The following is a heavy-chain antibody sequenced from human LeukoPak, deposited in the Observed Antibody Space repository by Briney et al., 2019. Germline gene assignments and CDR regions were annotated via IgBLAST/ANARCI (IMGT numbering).Heavy chain of an antibody. Sequence: GGSLRLSCTASGFTFGDYAMSWVRQAPGKRLEWVGFIRSKAYGGTTEYAASVKGRFTISRDDSKSIAYLQMNSLKTEDTAVYYCTRGFYYYDSSTFDYWGQGTLVTVSS. CDR2: IRSKAYGGTT. CDR1: GFTFGDYA. J-gene: IGHJ4*02. CDR3: TRGFYYYDSSTFDY. V-gene: IGHV3-49*04. D-gene: IGHD3-22*01.